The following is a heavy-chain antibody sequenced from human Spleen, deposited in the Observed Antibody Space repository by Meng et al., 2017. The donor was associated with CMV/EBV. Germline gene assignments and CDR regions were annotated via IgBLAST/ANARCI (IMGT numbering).Heavy chain of an antibody. CDR1: GGSISSGDYH. CDR3: ARDLWGSRYYFDY. V-gene: IGHV4-30-4*08. Sequence: QVQLQESGPGLVKPSQTLSLTCTVSGGSISSGDYHWSWIRQPPGKGLEWIGYIYYSGSTYYNPSLKSRVTISVDTSKNQFSLKLSSVTAADTAVYYCARDLWGSRYYFDYWGQGTLVTVSS. D-gene: IGHD1-26*01. CDR2: IYYSGST. J-gene: IGHJ4*02.